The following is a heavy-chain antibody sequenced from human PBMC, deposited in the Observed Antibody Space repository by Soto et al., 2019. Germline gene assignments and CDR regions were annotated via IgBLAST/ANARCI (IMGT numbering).Heavy chain of an antibody. V-gene: IGHV1-3*05. CDR2: INAGNGNT. CDR3: AREGPPADP. CDR1: GYTFTSYA. Sequence: QVQLVQSGAEEKKPGASVKVSCKASGYTFTSYAMHWVRQAPGQRLEWMGWINAGNGNTKYSQKFQGRVTITRDTPASTPYRELATLRSKDTAVYYCAREGPPADPGGQGTLVTVSS. J-gene: IGHJ5*02.